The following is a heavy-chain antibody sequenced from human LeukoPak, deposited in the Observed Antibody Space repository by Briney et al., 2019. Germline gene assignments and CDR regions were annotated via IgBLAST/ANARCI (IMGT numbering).Heavy chain of an antibody. CDR3: ARLLGYCSGGSCPDDY. V-gene: IGHV4-34*01. CDR1: GGSFSGYY. J-gene: IGHJ4*02. CDR2: INHSGST. Sequence: SETLSLTCAVYGGSFSGYYWSWIRQPPGKGLEWIGEINHSGSTNYNPSLKSRVTISVDTSKNQFSLRLSSVTAADTAVYYCARLLGYCSGGSCPDDYWGQGTLVTVSS. D-gene: IGHD2-15*01.